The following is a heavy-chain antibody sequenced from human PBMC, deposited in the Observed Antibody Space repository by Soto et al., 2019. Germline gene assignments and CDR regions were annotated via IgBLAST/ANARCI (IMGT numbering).Heavy chain of an antibody. D-gene: IGHD3-22*01. J-gene: IGHJ5*02. Sequence: QVQLVQSGAEVKKPGSSVKVSCKASGGTFSSYAITWVRQAPGQGLEWMGGIIPIFGTANYAQKFQARVTSPADESTSTAYTELSSVRAEDTAVYYCARDRGPSSGYYPYWFDPWGQGTLVTVSS. CDR1: GGTFSSYA. V-gene: IGHV1-69*12. CDR2: IIPIFGTA. CDR3: ARDRGPSSGYYPYWFDP.